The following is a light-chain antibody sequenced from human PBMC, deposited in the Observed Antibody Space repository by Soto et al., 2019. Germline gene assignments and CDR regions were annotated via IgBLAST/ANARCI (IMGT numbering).Light chain of an antibody. J-gene: IGKJ5*01. CDR3: QQRSTSIT. CDR1: QTVSSS. CDR2: DAS. Sequence: IVLTQSPATLSLWPGETAILSCRASQTVSSSLSWYQHKTGQAPRLLIYDASKRAPGIPPRFSGSGSGTDFTLTLSTREPEDFAVYYCQQRSTSITFRQGTRLEIE. V-gene: IGKV3-11*01.